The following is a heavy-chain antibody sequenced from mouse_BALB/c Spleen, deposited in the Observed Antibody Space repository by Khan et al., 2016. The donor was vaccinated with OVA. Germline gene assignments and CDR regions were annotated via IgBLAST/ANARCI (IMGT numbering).Heavy chain of an antibody. V-gene: IGHV1-4*01. Sequence: VQLQESGAELARPGASVKMSCKASGYTFTSYTIHWIKLRPGQGLEWIGYINPSTGYPNYNQKFKDRSTFTADNSSTTAYMQLSSLTSEDSAVYTSVRSGTYERNDGWFAYWGQGTLVTVSA. CDR2: INPSTGYP. J-gene: IGHJ3*01. CDR3: VRSGTYERNDGWFAY. CDR1: GYTFTSYT. D-gene: IGHD2-14*01.